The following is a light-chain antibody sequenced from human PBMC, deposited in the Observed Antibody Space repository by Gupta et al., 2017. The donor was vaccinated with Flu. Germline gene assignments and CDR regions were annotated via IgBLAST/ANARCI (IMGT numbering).Light chain of an antibody. CDR2: WAS. Sequence: NCKSSQSLLYSSNNKNYLAWYQQKSGQPPRLLIYWASTREAGVPDRFSGSGFGTDFTLTISSLQAEDVAVYYCQQYYDAPYTFGQGTKLEIK. V-gene: IGKV4-1*01. J-gene: IGKJ2*01. CDR3: QQYYDAPYT. CDR1: QSLLYSSNNKNY.